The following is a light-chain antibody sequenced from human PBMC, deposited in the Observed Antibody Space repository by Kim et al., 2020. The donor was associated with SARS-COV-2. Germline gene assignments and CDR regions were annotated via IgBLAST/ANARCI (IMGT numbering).Light chain of an antibody. CDR2: YDI. J-gene: IGLJ3*02. CDR3: QVWDRTSDHRV. V-gene: IGLV3-21*04. CDR1: NIGSKS. Sequence: SYELTQPPSVSVAPGKTARITCGGNNIGSKSVHWYQQKPGRAPLLVIYYDIDRPSGIPERFSGSNSGNPATLTISRVEAGDEADYYCQVWDRTSDHRVFGGGTQLTVL.